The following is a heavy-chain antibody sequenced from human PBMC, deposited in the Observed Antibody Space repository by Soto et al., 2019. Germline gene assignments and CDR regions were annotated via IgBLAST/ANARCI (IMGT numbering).Heavy chain of an antibody. CDR3: ARDQQQLETGFDH. D-gene: IGHD6-13*01. V-gene: IGHV3-33*01. CDR1: GFTFSSYG. Sequence: QVQLVESGGGVVQPGRSLRLSCAASGFTFSSYGMHWVRQAPGKGLEWVAVIWYDGSKKYYADSVKGRFTISRDNSKNTLYLQMNSLRAEDTAVYYCARDQQQLETGFDHWGQGTLVTVSS. J-gene: IGHJ4*02. CDR2: IWYDGSKK.